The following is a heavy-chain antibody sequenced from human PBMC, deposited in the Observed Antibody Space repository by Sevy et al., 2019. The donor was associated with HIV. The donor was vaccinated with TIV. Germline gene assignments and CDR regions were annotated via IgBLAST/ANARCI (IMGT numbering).Heavy chain of an antibody. CDR3: ARVPRGQLWYSGSLGGYYYHMDV. D-gene: IGHD3-16*01. V-gene: IGHV4-61*01. Sequence: SETLSLSCSVSGGSVSSGTYYWSWIRQPPGKGLEWIGHIYKTGSTNYKLSLQSRVTISVDTSTNLFSLRLRSVTAADTAVYYCARVPRGQLWYSGSLGGYYYHMDVWGKGTTVTVS. CDR2: IYKTGST. J-gene: IGHJ6*03. CDR1: GGSVSSGTYY.